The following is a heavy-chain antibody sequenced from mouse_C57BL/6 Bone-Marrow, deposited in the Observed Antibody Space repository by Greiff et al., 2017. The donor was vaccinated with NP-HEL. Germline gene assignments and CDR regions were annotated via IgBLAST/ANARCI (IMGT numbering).Heavy chain of an antibody. CDR2: IYPRSGNT. Sequence: QVQLQQSGAELARPGASVKLSCKASGYTFTSYGISWVKQRTGQGLEWIGEIYPRSGNTYYNEKFKGKATLTADKSSSTAYMELRSLTSEDSAVYFCARLGVVAEGPDYWGQGTTLTVSS. CDR1: GYTFTSYG. CDR3: ARLGVVAEGPDY. D-gene: IGHD1-1*01. J-gene: IGHJ2*01. V-gene: IGHV1-81*01.